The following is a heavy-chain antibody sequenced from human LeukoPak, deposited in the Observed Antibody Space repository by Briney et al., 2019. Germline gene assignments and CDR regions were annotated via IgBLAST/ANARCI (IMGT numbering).Heavy chain of an antibody. CDR1: GFTFSSYW. Sequence: GSLRLSCAASGFTFSSYWMSWIRQPPGKGLEWIGEINHSGSTNYNPSLKSRVTISVDTSKNQFSLKLSSVTAADTAVYYCARVNGDYGSYYYYYMDVWGKGTTVTVSS. CDR2: INHSGST. CDR3: ARVNGDYGSYYYYYMDV. J-gene: IGHJ6*03. D-gene: IGHD4-17*01. V-gene: IGHV4-34*01.